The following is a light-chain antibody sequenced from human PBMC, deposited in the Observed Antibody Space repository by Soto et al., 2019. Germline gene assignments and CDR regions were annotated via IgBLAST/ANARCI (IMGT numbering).Light chain of an antibody. J-gene: IGKJ1*01. CDR1: QTVCNY. CDR3: QQRGNWPLPWT. Sequence: EIVLTQSPATLSLSPGERATLSCRASQTVCNYLAWYQQKPGQVPRLLIYNASNRATGVPVRFSGSGSGTEFTLTISSLEPEDFAVYYCQQRGNWPLPWTFGQGAKVEI. CDR2: NAS. V-gene: IGKV3-11*01.